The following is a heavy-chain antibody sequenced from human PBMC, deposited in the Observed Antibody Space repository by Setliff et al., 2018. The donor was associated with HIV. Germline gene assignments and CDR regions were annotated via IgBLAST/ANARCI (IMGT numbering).Heavy chain of an antibody. J-gene: IGHJ4*02. CDR1: GGTFSSYG. CDR3: ARVEGATASLTD. V-gene: IGHV1-18*01. Sequence: ASVKVSCKTSGGTFSSYGISWVRQAPGQGLEWMGWINAGNGNTKYSQKFQGRVTITRDTSTRTVYMELSSLRSEDTAVYYCARVEGATASLTDWGQGTLVTVSS. D-gene: IGHD5-18*01. CDR2: INAGNGNT.